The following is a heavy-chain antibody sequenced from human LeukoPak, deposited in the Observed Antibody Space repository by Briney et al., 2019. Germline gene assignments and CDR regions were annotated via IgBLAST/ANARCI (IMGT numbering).Heavy chain of an antibody. Sequence: ASVKVSCKACGYSFTGYYMHWVRQAPGQGLEWMGWINPNSGGTNYAQKFQGRVTMTRDTSISTAYMELSRLRSDDTAVYYCARADDFWSGLANTLGYWGQGTLVTVSS. V-gene: IGHV1-2*02. CDR1: GYSFTGYY. J-gene: IGHJ4*02. CDR2: INPNSGGT. D-gene: IGHD3-3*01. CDR3: ARADDFWSGLANTLGY.